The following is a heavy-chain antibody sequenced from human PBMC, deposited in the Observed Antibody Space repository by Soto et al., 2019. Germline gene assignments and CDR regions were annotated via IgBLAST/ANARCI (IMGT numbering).Heavy chain of an antibody. J-gene: IGHJ4*02. Sequence: EVQLLESGGGLVQPGGSLRLSCAASGFTFSSNAMSWVRQAPGKGLEWVSGIGGSGGGTYYADSVKGRFTISRDNSKNTLYLQMISLRAGDTAVYYCAKSLLWFGELSFPPYYFDYWGQGTLVTVSS. D-gene: IGHD3-10*01. CDR2: IGGSGGGT. V-gene: IGHV3-23*01. CDR3: AKSLLWFGELSFPPYYFDY. CDR1: GFTFSSNA.